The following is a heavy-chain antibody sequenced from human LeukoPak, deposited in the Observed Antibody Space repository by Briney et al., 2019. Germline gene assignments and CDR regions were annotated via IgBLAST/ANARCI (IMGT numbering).Heavy chain of an antibody. V-gene: IGHV3-23*01. J-gene: IGHJ4*02. CDR2: ISGSGGST. D-gene: IGHD3-10*01. CDR3: ASSDVLLWFGEASPQPFDY. Sequence: PGGSLRLSCAASGFTFSSYGMSWVRQAPGKRLEWVSAISGSGGSTYYADSVKGRFTISRDNSKNTLYLQMNSLRAEDTAVYYCASSDVLLWFGEASPQPFDYWGQGTLVTVSS. CDR1: GFTFSSYG.